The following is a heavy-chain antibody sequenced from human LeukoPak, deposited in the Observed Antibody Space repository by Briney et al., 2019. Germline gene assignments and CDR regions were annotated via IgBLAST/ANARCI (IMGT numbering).Heavy chain of an antibody. J-gene: IGHJ3*02. CDR1: GFTFSNYW. V-gene: IGHV3-23*01. CDR3: AKDRGLLIGAFDI. D-gene: IGHD2-8*01. Sequence: GGSLRLSCAASGFTFSNYWMHWVRQAPGKGLVWVSGISGSGGGTYYADSVKGRFTSSRDNSKNTLSLQMHSLRAEDTAVYYCAKDRGLLIGAFDIWGQGTMVTVSS. CDR2: ISGSGGGT.